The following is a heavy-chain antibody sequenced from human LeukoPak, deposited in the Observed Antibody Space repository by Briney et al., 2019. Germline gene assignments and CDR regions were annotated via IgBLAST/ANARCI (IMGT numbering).Heavy chain of an antibody. Sequence: PGGSLRLSCAASGFTFSGYSMDWVRQAPGKGLEWVAYIAGSSSTIYYADSVKGRFTISRDNSKNTLYLQMNSLRAEDTAVYYCARDTTYPKSYYFDYWGQGALVTVSS. CDR3: ARDTTYPKSYYFDY. CDR2: IAGSSSTI. V-gene: IGHV3-48*01. D-gene: IGHD2/OR15-2a*01. CDR1: GFTFSGYS. J-gene: IGHJ4*02.